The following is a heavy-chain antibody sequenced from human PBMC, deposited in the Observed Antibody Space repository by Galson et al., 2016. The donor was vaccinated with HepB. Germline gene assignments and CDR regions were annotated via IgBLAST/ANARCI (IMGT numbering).Heavy chain of an antibody. Sequence: SLRLACAASRFTFSSYSMNWVRQAPGKGLEWISSITSRSNYRYYADSVKGRFTISRDNTKNSLYLQMNSLRAEDTAVYYCARDPGRYCSGGFCSSNPDYNGMDVWGQGTTVIVSS. D-gene: IGHD2-15*01. CDR2: ITSRSNYR. CDR1: RFTFSSYS. J-gene: IGHJ6*02. CDR3: ARDPGRYCSGGFCSSNPDYNGMDV. V-gene: IGHV3-21*01.